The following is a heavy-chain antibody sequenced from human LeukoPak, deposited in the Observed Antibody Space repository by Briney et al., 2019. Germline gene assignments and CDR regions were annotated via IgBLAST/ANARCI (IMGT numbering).Heavy chain of an antibody. J-gene: IGHJ4*02. D-gene: IGHD6-13*01. V-gene: IGHV1-8*01. CDR3: ARVVIAAAGTFELDY. CDR1: GYTFTGSD. Sequence: ASVKVSCKASGYTFTGSDIHWVRQATGQGLEWMGWMNPNSGNRGYAQKFQGRVTMTRNTSISTAYMELSSLRSEDTAVYYCARVVIAAAGTFELDYWGQGTPVTVSS. CDR2: MNPNSGNR.